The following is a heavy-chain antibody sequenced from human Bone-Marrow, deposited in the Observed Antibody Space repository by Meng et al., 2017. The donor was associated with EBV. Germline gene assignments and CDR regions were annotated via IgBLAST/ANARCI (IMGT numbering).Heavy chain of an antibody. D-gene: IGHD3-10*01. CDR2: NTTNATNN. J-gene: IGHJ4*02. CDR1: SYTITSYT. V-gene: IGHV3-30*01. Sequence: VPLEANKARVLQPVSTQILACASSSYTITSYTMDSVRQAQCKGRDCVAINTTNATNNSYADSVKCRFTISRNNSKNTLYLQMNTLRAEDSALSYCARDLRYYFDYWGQGTLVTVSS. CDR3: ARDLRYYFDY.